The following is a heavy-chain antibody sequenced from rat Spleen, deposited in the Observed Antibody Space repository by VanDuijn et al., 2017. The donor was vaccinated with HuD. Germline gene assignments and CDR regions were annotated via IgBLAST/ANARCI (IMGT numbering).Heavy chain of an antibody. Sequence: EVQLVESGGGLVQPGRSLKLSCAASGLSFSNYDMAWVRQAPTKGLEWVASISYDGTATYYRDSVKGRFTISKDNAKTTLSLQMDSLRSEDTATYYCTTTWNFDYWGQGVMVTVSS. J-gene: IGHJ2*01. V-gene: IGHV5-20*01. CDR3: TTTWNFDY. CDR2: ISYDGTAT. CDR1: GLSFSNYD.